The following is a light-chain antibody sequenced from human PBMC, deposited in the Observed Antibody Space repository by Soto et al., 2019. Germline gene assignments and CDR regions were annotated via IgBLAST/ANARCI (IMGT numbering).Light chain of an antibody. Sequence: EIVLTQSPGTLSLSPGERATLSCRASQSISSSYLAWYQHKPGQAPSLLIYGASRRATGIPDRFSGSASGGDFTLTISRLEPEDVAVYYCQQYGNSPPYTFGQGTKLEIK. CDR3: QQYGNSPPYT. V-gene: IGKV3-20*01. CDR2: GAS. J-gene: IGKJ2*01. CDR1: QSISSSY.